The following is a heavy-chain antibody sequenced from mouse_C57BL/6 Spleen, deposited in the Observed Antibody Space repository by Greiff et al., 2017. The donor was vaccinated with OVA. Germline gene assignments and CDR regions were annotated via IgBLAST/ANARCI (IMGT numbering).Heavy chain of an antibody. D-gene: IGHD1-1*02. CDR3: VGGLFDY. CDR2: IRSKSNNYAT. CDR1: GFSFTTYA. V-gene: IGHV10-1*01. Sequence: DVQLVESGGGLVQPKGSLKLSCAASGFSFTTYAMNWVRQAPGKGLEWVARIRSKSNNYATYYADSVKDRFTISREDSESMRYLQMNNLKTEDTARYYCVGGLFDYWGQGTTLTVAS. J-gene: IGHJ2*01.